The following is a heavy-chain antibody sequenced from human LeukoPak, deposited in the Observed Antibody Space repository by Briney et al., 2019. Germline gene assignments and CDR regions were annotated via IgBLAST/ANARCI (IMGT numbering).Heavy chain of an antibody. Sequence: GASVKVSCKASGYTFTGYYMHWVRQAPGQGFEWMGWINPNSGGTNYAQKFQGRVTMTRDTSISTAYMELSRLRSDDTAVYYCAGGLIGSSWYIRAFDIWGQGTMVTVFS. CDR2: INPNSGGT. D-gene: IGHD6-13*01. CDR3: AGGLIGSSWYIRAFDI. CDR1: GYTFTGYY. J-gene: IGHJ3*02. V-gene: IGHV1-2*02.